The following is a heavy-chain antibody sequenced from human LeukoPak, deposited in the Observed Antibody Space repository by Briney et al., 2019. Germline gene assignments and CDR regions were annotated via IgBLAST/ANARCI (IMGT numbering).Heavy chain of an antibody. CDR2: IIPIFGTA. V-gene: IGHV1-69*05. D-gene: IGHD3-22*01. CDR3: ARDPNYYDSSGFDY. Sequence: SVKVSRKASGGTFSSYAISWVRQAPGQGLEWMGRIIPIFGTANYAQKFQGRVTITTDESTSTAYMELSSLRSEDTAVYYCARDPNYYDSSGFDYWGQGTLVTVSS. J-gene: IGHJ4*02. CDR1: GGTFSSYA.